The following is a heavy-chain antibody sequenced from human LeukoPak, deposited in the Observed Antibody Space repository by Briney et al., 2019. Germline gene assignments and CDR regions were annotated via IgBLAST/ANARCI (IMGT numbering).Heavy chain of an antibody. V-gene: IGHV1-69*13. CDR1: GGTFSSYA. CDR2: IIPSFGTA. Sequence: GASVRLSCTASGGTFSSYAISWVRQAPGQGLEWMAGIIPSFGTANYAQTFQGRVTITADESTSTAYMQMNSLRAEDTAVYYCASFCKIDYGDAFLGWGQGTLVTVSS. J-gene: IGHJ4*02. D-gene: IGHD4-17*01. CDR3: ASFCKIDYGDAFLG.